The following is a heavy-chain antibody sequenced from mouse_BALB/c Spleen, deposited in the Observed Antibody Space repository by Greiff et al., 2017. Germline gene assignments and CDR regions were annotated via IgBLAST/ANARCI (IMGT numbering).Heavy chain of an antibody. Sequence: EVQLVESGGGLVQPKGSLKLSCAASGFTFNTYAMNWVRQAPGKGLEWVARIRSKSNNYATYYADSVKDRFTISRDDSQSMLYLQMNNLKTEDTAMYYCVSNYVPYAMDYWGQGTSVTVSS. CDR2: IRSKSNNYAT. CDR1: GFTFNTYA. J-gene: IGHJ4*01. D-gene: IGHD1-1*02. V-gene: IGHV10-1*02. CDR3: VSNYVPYAMDY.